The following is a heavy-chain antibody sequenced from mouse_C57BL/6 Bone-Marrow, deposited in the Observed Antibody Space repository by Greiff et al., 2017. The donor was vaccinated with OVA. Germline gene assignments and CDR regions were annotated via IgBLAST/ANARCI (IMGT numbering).Heavy chain of an antibody. CDR3: TRIITTVVADWYFDV. Sequence: QVQLQQSGAELVRPGASVTLSCKASGYTFTDYEMHWVKQTPVRGLEWIGAIDPETGGTAYNQKFKGKAILTADKSSSTAYMELRSLTSEDSAVYYCTRIITTVVADWYFDVWGTGTTVTVSS. D-gene: IGHD1-1*01. J-gene: IGHJ1*03. CDR1: GYTFTDYE. CDR2: IDPETGGT. V-gene: IGHV1-15*01.